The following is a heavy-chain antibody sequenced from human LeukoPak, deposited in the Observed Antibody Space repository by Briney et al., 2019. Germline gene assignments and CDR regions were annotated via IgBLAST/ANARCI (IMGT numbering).Heavy chain of an antibody. CDR1: GVSVSSNY. CDR2: IYSGGST. CDR3: ARDWAYGSGSYRGY. D-gene: IGHD3-10*01. J-gene: IGHJ4*02. V-gene: IGHV3-53*01. Sequence: PGGSLRLSCVASGVSVSSNYMSWVRQAPGKGLEWGSVIYSGGSTYYADSVKGRFTISRDNSKNTLYLQMNSLRAEDTAVYYCARDWAYGSGSYRGYWGQGTLVTVSS.